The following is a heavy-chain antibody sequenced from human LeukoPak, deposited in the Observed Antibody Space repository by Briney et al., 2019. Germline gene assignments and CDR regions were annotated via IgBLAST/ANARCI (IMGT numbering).Heavy chain of an antibody. CDR2: INPNSGGT. CDR3: ARVVTMVRGVMDYFDY. J-gene: IGHJ4*02. CDR1: GYTFTGYY. Sequence: EASVKVSCKASGYTFTGYYMHWVRQAPGQGLEWMGWINPNSGGTNYAQKFQGRVTMTRDTSISTAYMEMSRLRSDDTAVYYCARVVTMVRGVMDYFDYWGQGTLVTVSS. V-gene: IGHV1-2*02. D-gene: IGHD3-10*01.